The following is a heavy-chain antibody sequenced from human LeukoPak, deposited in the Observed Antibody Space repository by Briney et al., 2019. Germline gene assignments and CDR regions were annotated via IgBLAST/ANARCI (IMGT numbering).Heavy chain of an antibody. J-gene: IGHJ4*02. CDR1: GYTFTGYY. Sequence: ASVKVSCKASGYTFTGYYMHWVRQAPGQGLEWMGWINPNSGGTNYAQKFQGRVTISVDTSKNQFSLKLSSVTAADTAVYYCARRIRWTGGLNYWGQGTLVTVSS. V-gene: IGHV1-2*02. D-gene: IGHD3-16*01. CDR3: ARRIRWTGGLNY. CDR2: INPNSGGT.